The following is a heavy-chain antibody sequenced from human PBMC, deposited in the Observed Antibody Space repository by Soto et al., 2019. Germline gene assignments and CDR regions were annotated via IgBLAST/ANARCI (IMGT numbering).Heavy chain of an antibody. J-gene: IGHJ4*02. CDR3: AHRGRLLWFGELSYFDY. V-gene: IGHV2-5*01. Sequence: SGPTLVNPTQTLTLTCTFSGFSLSTSGVGVGWIRQPPGKALEWLALIYWNDDKRYSPSLKSRLTITKDTSKNQVVLTMTNMDPVDTATYYCAHRGRLLWFGELSYFDYWGQGTLATVSS. D-gene: IGHD3-10*01. CDR1: GFSLSTSGVG. CDR2: IYWNDDK.